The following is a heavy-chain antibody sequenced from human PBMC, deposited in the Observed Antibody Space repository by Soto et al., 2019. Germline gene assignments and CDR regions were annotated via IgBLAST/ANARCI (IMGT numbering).Heavy chain of an antibody. V-gene: IGHV3-23*01. Sequence: LRLSCGVSGGIFSDYAMSWVRQAPGKGLEWVSGISGSGGSTYYAASVKGRFTISRDNSNNTLFLQMSGLRADDAAVYYCAKRKWDCTGGAFDIWGQEKMVT. CDR2: ISGSGGST. CDR1: GGIFSDYA. CDR3: AKRKWDCTGGAFDI. D-gene: IGHD1-26*01. J-gene: IGHJ3*02.